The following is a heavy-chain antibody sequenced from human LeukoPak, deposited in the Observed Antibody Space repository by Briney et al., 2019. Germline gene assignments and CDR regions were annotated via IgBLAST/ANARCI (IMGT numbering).Heavy chain of an antibody. Sequence: ASVKFSCKASGYTFTGYYMHWMRQAPGQGLEWMGWISPNSGGTNYAQKFQGWVTMTRDTSISTAYMELSRLRSDDTAVYYCARDGDPLESYHYNGMDVWGQGTTVTVSS. CDR1: GYTFTGYY. CDR2: ISPNSGGT. J-gene: IGHJ6*02. V-gene: IGHV1-2*04. CDR3: ARDGDPLESYHYNGMDV. D-gene: IGHD3-3*01.